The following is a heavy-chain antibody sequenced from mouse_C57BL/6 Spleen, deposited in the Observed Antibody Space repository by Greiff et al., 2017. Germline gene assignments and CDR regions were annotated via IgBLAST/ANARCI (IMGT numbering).Heavy chain of an antibody. V-gene: IGHV5-4*01. D-gene: IGHD2-3*01. CDR2: ISDGGSYT. CDR1: GFTFSSYA. Sequence: EVQGVESGGGLVKPGGSLKLSCAASGFTFSSYAMSWVRQTPEKRLEWVATISDGGSYTYYPDNVKGRFTISRDNARNTLYLQMSSLKSEDTAMYYCTRDDDGFDYWGQGTTLTVSS. CDR3: TRDDDGFDY. J-gene: IGHJ2*01.